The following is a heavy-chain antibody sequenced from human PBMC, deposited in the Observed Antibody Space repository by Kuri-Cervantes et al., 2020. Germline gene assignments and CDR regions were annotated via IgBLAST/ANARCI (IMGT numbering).Heavy chain of an antibody. CDR1: GFTFSSYA. V-gene: IGHV3-23*01. Sequence: GGSLRLSCAASGFTFSSYAMSWVRQAPGKGLEWVSAISGSGGSTYYADSVKGRFTISRDNSKNTLYLQMNSLRAEDTAVYYCARDFPPHYSSSVPDAFDIWGQGTMVTVSS. D-gene: IGHD6-6*01. CDR3: ARDFPPHYSSSVPDAFDI. J-gene: IGHJ3*02. CDR2: ISGSGGST.